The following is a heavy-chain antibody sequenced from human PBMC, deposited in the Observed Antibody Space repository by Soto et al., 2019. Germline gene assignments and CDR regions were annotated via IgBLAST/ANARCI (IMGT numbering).Heavy chain of an antibody. V-gene: IGHV3-33*01. CDR3: VRDGCDSITCSPPSWFDP. CDR1: GFTFSSYG. CDR2: IWYDGSNK. Sequence: QVQLVESGGGGVQPGRSLRLSWEASGFTFSSYGMHWVRQAPGKGLEWVAVIWYDGSNKFYADSVKGRFTIFRDNSQNTVALQMNSLGAEDTAVYYCVRDGCDSITCSPPSWFDPWGQGTLVTVSS. D-gene: IGHD3-22*01. J-gene: IGHJ5*02.